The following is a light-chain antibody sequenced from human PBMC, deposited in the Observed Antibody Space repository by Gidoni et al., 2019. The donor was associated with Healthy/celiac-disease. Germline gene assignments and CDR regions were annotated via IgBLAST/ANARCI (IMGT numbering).Light chain of an antibody. J-gene: IGKJ1*01. Sequence: IVLTQSPGTLFFSPGERATLSCRASQSVSSSYFAWYQQKPGQAPRLLIYGASSRATGIPDRFSGSGSGTDFTLTISRLEPEDFAVYYCQQYGSSPPTFGQGTKVEIK. CDR1: QSVSSSY. CDR2: GAS. CDR3: QQYGSSPPT. V-gene: IGKV3-20*01.